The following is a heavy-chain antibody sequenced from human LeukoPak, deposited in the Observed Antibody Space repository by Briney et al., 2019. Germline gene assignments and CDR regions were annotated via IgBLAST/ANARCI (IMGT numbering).Heavy chain of an antibody. Sequence: GGSLRLSCAASGFTFSSYWMHWVRQAPGKGLVWVSRINSDGSSTSYADSVKGRFTISRDNAKNTLYLQMNSLRAEDTAVYYCARMETYYEYYFDYWGQGTLVTVSS. CDR3: ARMETYYEYYFDY. CDR1: GFTFSSYW. J-gene: IGHJ4*02. V-gene: IGHV3-74*01. D-gene: IGHD3-22*01. CDR2: INSDGSST.